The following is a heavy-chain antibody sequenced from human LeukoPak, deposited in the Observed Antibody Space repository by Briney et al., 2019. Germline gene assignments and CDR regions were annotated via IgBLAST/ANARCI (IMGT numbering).Heavy chain of an antibody. Sequence: GASVKVSCTASGHTFTSYGISWVRQAPGQGLEWMGWISAYNGNTNYAQKLQGRVTMTTDTSTSTAYMELRSLRSDDTAVYYCARRTPVEYFQHWGQGTLVTVSS. D-gene: IGHD2-2*01. V-gene: IGHV1-18*01. CDR3: ARRTPVEYFQH. CDR2: ISAYNGNT. CDR1: GHTFTSYG. J-gene: IGHJ1*01.